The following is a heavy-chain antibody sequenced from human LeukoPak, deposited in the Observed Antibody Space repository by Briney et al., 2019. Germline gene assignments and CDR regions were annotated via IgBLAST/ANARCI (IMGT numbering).Heavy chain of an antibody. CDR1: GFTFSSYA. CDR3: ARDSSSWYPNWFDP. D-gene: IGHD6-13*01. Sequence: GGSLRLSCAASGFTFSSYAMSWVRQAPGNGLEWVSAISGSGGSTYYADSVKGRFTISRDNSKNTLYLQMNSLRAEDTAVYYCARDSSSWYPNWFDPWGQGTLVTVSS. CDR2: ISGSGGST. J-gene: IGHJ5*02. V-gene: IGHV3-23*01.